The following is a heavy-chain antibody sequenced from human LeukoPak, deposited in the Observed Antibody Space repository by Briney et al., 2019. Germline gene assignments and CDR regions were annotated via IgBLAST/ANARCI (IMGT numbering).Heavy chain of an antibody. CDR2: ISGSGGST. Sequence: QSGGSLRLSCAASGFTFSSYAMSWVRQAPGKGLEWVSAISGSGGSTYYADSVKGRFTISRDNSKNTLYLQMNSLRAEDTAVYYCARGPYDSSGYYFEYNWFDPWGQGTLVTVSS. CDR3: ARGPYDSSGYYFEYNWFDP. J-gene: IGHJ5*02. V-gene: IGHV3-23*01. D-gene: IGHD3-22*01. CDR1: GFTFSSYA.